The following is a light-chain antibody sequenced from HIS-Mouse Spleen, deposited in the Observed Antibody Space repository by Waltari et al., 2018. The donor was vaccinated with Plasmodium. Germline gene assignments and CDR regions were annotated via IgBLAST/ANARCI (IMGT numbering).Light chain of an antibody. J-gene: IGKJ2*01. CDR1: QDISNY. CDR3: QQYDNLPPYT. Sequence: DIQMTQSPSSLSASVGARATITCQPSQDISNYLNWYQQKPGKAPKLLIYDASNLETGVPSRFSGSGSGTDFTFTISSLQPEDIATYYCQQYDNLPPYTFGQGTKLEIK. V-gene: IGKV1-33*01. CDR2: DAS.